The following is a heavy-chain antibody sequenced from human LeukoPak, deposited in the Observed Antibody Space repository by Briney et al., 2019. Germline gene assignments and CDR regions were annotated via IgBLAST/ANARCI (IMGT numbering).Heavy chain of an antibody. J-gene: IGHJ6*02. CDR2: ISGSGGST. V-gene: IGHV3-23*01. CDR1: GFTFSNAW. Sequence: GGSLRLSCAASGFTFSNAWMSWVRQAPGKGLEWVSEISGSGGSTFYADSVKGRFIISRDNSKNTVFLQMNSLRVEDTALYHCAKNRITTSSLYGLDVWGQGTTVTVSS. CDR3: AKNRITTSSLYGLDV. D-gene: IGHD6-6*01.